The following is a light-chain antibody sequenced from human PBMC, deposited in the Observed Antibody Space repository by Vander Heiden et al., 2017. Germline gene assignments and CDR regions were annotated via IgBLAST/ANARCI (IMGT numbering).Light chain of an antibody. CDR1: QSVSSY. V-gene: IGKV3-11*01. CDR2: DAS. CDR3: QQRSNWPSIT. J-gene: IGKJ5*01. Sequence: EIVLTPSPATISLSPGERATLSCRASQSVSSYLAWYQQKPGQAPRLLIYDASNRATGIPARFSGSGSGTDFTLTISSREPEDFAVYYCQQRSNWPSITFGQGTRLEIK.